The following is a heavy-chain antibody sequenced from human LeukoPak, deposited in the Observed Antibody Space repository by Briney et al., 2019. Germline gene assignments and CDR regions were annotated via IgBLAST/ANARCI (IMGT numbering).Heavy chain of an antibody. D-gene: IGHD5-18*01. V-gene: IGHV3-48*02. CDR3: ARPLTGGYSDF. CDR2: ISSSSSTI. Sequence: QPGGSLRLSCEASGFTFSAYAMTWVRQAPGKGLEWVSSISSSSSTIYFADSVKGRFTISRDNAKNSLYLHMNSLRDEDTAVYYCARPLTGGYSDFWGQGTLVTVSS. CDR1: GFTFSAYA. J-gene: IGHJ4*02.